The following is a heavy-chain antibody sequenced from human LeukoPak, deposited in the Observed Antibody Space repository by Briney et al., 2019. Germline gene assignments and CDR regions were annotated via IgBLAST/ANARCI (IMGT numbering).Heavy chain of an antibody. CDR3: ARVSGYCSGGSCSDPNFDY. J-gene: IGHJ4*02. CDR1: GGSISSYY. CDR2: IYYSGST. Sequence: SETLSLTCTVSGGSISSYYWSWIRQAPGKGLEWIGYIYYSGSTNYNPSLKSRVTISVDTSKNQFSLKLSSVTAADTAVYYCARVSGYCSGGSCSDPNFDYWGQGTLVTVSS. V-gene: IGHV4-59*01. D-gene: IGHD2-15*01.